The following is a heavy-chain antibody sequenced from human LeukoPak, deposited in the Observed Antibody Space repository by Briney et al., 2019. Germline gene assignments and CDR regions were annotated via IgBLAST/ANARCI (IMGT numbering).Heavy chain of an antibody. CDR2: IIPIFGTA. CDR3: ASQPGYGDAFDI. J-gene: IGHJ3*02. D-gene: IGHD6-13*01. Sequence: ASVKVSCKVSGYTLTELSMHWVRQAPGQGLEWMGGIIPIFGTANYAQKFQGRVTITADESTSTAYMELSSLRSEDTAVYYCASQPGYGDAFDIWGQGTMDTASS. V-gene: IGHV1-69*13. CDR1: GYTLTELS.